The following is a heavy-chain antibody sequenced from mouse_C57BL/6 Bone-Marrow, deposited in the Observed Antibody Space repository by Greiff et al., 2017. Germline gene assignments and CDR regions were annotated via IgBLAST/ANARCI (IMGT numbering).Heavy chain of an antibody. D-gene: IGHD3-2*02. J-gene: IGHJ3*01. Sequence: EVKLLESGGGLVQPGGSMKLSCAASGFTFSDAWMDWVRQSPEKGLEWVAEIRNKANTHATYYAESVKGRFTISRDDSKSSVYLQMNSLRAEDTGIYYCTRSLSQATSFAYWGQGTLVTVSA. CDR3: TRSLSQATSFAY. V-gene: IGHV6-6*01. CDR2: IRNKANTHAT. CDR1: GFTFSDAW.